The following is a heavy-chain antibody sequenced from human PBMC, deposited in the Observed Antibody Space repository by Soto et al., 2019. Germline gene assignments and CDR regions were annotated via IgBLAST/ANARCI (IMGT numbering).Heavy chain of an antibody. CDR3: ARVRAAYQFDY. J-gene: IGHJ4*02. Sequence: EVQLVESGGGLVQRGGSLRISCAASGFTFGSYSMNWVRQAPGKGLEWVSYISSSSFSIWYADSVKGRFTISRDNANNSLDLQMNSLRDEDTAVYYCARVRAAYQFDYWGRGTLVTVSS. V-gene: IGHV3-48*02. CDR2: ISSSSFSI. CDR1: GFTFGSYS. D-gene: IGHD2-2*01.